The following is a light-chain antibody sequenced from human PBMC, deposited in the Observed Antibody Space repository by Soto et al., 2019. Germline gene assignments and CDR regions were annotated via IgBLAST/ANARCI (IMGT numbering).Light chain of an antibody. CDR1: QSVNIY. CDR3: QQRSIWPPYT. Sequence: IVVTPSPATLSLSPGERTTLACRASQSVNIYLAWYQQKPGQAPRLLSYDASNRAHGIPARISGSGSGTDFALTISSLEPEDFAVYYCQQRSIWPPYTFGKGTKLEIK. J-gene: IGKJ2*01. V-gene: IGKV3-11*01. CDR2: DAS.